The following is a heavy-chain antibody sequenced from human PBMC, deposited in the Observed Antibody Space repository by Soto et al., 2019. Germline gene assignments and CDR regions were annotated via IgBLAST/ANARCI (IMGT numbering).Heavy chain of an antibody. CDR3: ARGWVVTPRYYYYYYGMDV. J-gene: IGHJ6*02. Sequence: SETLSLTCAVYGGSFSGYYWSWIRQPPGKGLERIGEINHSGSTNYNPSLKSRVTISVDTSKNQFSLKLSSVTAADTAVYYCARGWVVTPRYYYYYYGMDVWGQGTTVTVSS. D-gene: IGHD2-15*01. V-gene: IGHV4-34*01. CDR1: GGSFSGYY. CDR2: INHSGST.